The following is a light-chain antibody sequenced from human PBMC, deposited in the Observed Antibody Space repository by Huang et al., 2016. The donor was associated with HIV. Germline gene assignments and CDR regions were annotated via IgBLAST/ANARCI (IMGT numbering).Light chain of an antibody. J-gene: IGKJ1*01. V-gene: IGKV2-28*01. Sequence: DIVMTQSPRSLPVTPGEPASISCRSSQSLLHSNGYNYLDWYLQKPGQSPQLLIYLGSNRASGVPDRCSGSGSGTDFTLKISRVEAEDVGVYYCMQALQTWTFGQGTKVEIK. CDR2: LGS. CDR3: MQALQTWT. CDR1: QSLLHSNGYNY.